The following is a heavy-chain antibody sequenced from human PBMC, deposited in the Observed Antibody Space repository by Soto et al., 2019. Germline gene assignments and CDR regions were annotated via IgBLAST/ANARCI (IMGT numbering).Heavy chain of an antibody. V-gene: IGHV3-23*01. CDR2: ISGSGGST. D-gene: IGHD4-17*01. Sequence: GGSLSLSCAASGFTFSSYAMSWVRQAPGKGLEWVSAISGSGGSTYYADSVKGRFTISRDNSKNTLYLQMNSLRAEDTAVYYCAKMLGDYDTRDYYYGMDVWGQGTTVTVSS. J-gene: IGHJ6*02. CDR3: AKMLGDYDTRDYYYGMDV. CDR1: GFTFSSYA.